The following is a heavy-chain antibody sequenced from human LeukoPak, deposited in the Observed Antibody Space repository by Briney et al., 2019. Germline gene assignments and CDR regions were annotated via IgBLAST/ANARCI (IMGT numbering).Heavy chain of an antibody. D-gene: IGHD4-17*01. J-gene: IGHJ4*02. CDR1: GYTFTSYV. Sequence: ASVKVSCKATGYTFTSYVINWVRQATGQGLEWMGWMNPNSGNTGYAQKFQGRVTMTRNTSISTAYMELSSLRSEDTAVYYCARVDYGDYMDSDYWGQGTLVTVSS. CDR3: ARVDYGDYMDSDY. CDR2: MNPNSGNT. V-gene: IGHV1-8*01.